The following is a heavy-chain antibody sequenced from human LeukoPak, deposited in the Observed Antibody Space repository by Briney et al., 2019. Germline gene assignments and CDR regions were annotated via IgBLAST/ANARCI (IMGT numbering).Heavy chain of an antibody. J-gene: IGHJ4*02. CDR2: IRYDGSNK. D-gene: IGHD6-19*01. CDR3: ARMSAVAGGLDY. Sequence: PGGSLRLSCAASGFTFSSYAMHWVRQAPGKGLEWVAFIRYDGSNKIYADSVKGRFTISRDNSYNTVYLQMNSLRAEDTAVYYCARMSAVAGGLDYWGQGTLVTVSS. V-gene: IGHV3-33*08. CDR1: GFTFSSYA.